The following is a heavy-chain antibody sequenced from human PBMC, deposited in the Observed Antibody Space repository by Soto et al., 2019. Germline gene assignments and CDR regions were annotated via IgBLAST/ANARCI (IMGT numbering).Heavy chain of an antibody. D-gene: IGHD3-10*01. CDR3: ARDLSITMVRGVITYFDY. J-gene: IGHJ4*02. Sequence: ASVKVSCKASGYTFTSYAMHWVRQDPRQRLEWMGWINAGNGNTKYSQKFQGRVTITRDTSASTAYMELSSLRSEDTAVYYCARDLSITMVRGVITYFDYWGQGTLVTVSS. CDR2: INAGNGNT. CDR1: GYTFTSYA. V-gene: IGHV1-3*01.